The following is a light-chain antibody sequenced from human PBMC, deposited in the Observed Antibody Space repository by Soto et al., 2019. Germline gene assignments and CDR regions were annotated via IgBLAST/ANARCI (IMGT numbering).Light chain of an antibody. CDR3: QTWGTGIRV. Sequence: QLVLTQSPSASASLGASVKLTCTLSSGHSSYAIAWPQQQPEKGPRYLMKLNSDGSHSKGDGIPDRFSGSSSGAERYLTTSSLPSEDEADSYCQTWGTGIRVFGGGTKLTVL. CDR1: SGHSSYA. J-gene: IGLJ3*02. CDR2: LNSDGSH. V-gene: IGLV4-69*01.